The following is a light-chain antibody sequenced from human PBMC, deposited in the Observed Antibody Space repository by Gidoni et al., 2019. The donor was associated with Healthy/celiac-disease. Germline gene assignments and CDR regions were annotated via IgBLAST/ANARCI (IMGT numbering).Light chain of an antibody. CDR2: EGS. CDR3: CSYAGSSTFVDVV. CDR1: SSDVGSDNL. Sequence: QSALTQPASVSASPGQSITISCTGTSSDVGSDNLVSWYQQHPGKAPKLMIYEGSKRPSGVSNRFSGSKSGNTASLTISGLQAEDEADYYCCSYAGSSTFVDVVFGGGTKLTVL. J-gene: IGLJ2*01. V-gene: IGLV2-23*03.